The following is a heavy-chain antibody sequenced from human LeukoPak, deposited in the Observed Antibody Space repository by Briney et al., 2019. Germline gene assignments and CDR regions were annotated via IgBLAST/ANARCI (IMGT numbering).Heavy chain of an antibody. V-gene: IGHV3-48*03. CDR2: VSISGSTI. D-gene: IGHD3-16*01. Sequence: GGSLTLSCSASGFTFSSYEMNWLRQAPGKGRAGVSYVSISGSTIYYEDSVKGRFTISRDNANNSLYQQMVCLRAGDTAVYYCAREGRRGYWGQGTLVTVSS. CDR1: GFTFSSYE. J-gene: IGHJ4*02. CDR3: AREGRRGY.